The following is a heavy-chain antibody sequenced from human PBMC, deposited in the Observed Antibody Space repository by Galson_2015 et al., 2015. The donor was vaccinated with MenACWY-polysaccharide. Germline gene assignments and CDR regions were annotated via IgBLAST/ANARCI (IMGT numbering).Heavy chain of an antibody. CDR1: GFTFSSYR. V-gene: IGHV3-21*01. CDR2: ISSSSSYI. CDR3: ARDGERLDDYSKERVGEYYYYGMDV. D-gene: IGHD4-11*01. J-gene: IGHJ6*02. Sequence: SLRLSCAASGFTFSSYRMNWVRQAPGKGLEWVSSISSSSSYIYYADSVKGRFTISRDNAKNSLYLQMNSLRAEDTAVYYCARDGERLDDYSKERVGEYYYYGMDVWGQGTTVTVSS.